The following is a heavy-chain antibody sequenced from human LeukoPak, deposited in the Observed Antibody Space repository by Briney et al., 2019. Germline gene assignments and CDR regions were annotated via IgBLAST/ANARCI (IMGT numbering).Heavy chain of an antibody. J-gene: IGHJ4*02. Sequence: SQTLSLTCAISGDSASSNSAAWNWIRQSPSRGLEWLGRTYYRSKWSTDYAVFVKSRITINPDTSKNQFSLHLKSVTSEDTAAYYCARMVGNSPDYWGQGTLVTVSS. CDR1: GDSASSNSAA. D-gene: IGHD2/OR15-2a*01. CDR3: ARMVGNSPDY. V-gene: IGHV6-1*01. CDR2: TYYRSKWST.